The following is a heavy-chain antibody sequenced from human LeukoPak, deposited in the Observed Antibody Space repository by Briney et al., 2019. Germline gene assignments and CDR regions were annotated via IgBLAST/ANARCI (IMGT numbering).Heavy chain of an antibody. CDR3: ARVQGYDFWGGYGMDV. Sequence: ASVKVSCKASGGTFSSYAISWVRQAPGQGLELMGRIIPIFGIANYAQKFQGRVTITADKSTSTAYMELSSLRSEDTAVYYCARVQGYDFWGGYGMDVWGQGTTVTVSS. CDR1: GGTFSSYA. V-gene: IGHV1-69*04. J-gene: IGHJ6*02. CDR2: IIPIFGIA. D-gene: IGHD3-3*01.